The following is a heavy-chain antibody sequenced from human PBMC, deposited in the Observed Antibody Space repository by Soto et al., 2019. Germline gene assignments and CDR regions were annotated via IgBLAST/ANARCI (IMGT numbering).Heavy chain of an antibody. CDR1: GFTFRTYW. J-gene: IGHJ3*01. Sequence: EVQLAGSGGGLVQPGGSLRLSCVASGFTFRTYWMTWVRQAPGKGLEWVANIKQDGSEKYYVDSVRGRFAISRDNAKDSLYLQMNSLRVEDTAVYYCARDGLYCTYANCRGDAYDVWDQGTMVTVSS. V-gene: IGHV3-7*04. CDR3: ARDGLYCTYANCRGDAYDV. CDR2: IKQDGSEK. D-gene: IGHD2-8*01.